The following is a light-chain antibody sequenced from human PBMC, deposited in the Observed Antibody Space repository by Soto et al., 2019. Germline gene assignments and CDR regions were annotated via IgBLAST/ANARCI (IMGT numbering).Light chain of an antibody. CDR1: SSDVGAYNY. CDR3: SSYTTSSTRV. CDR2: EVS. Sequence: QSVLTQPASVSGSPGQSIAISCTGTSSDVGAYNYVSWYQQHPGKAPKLIIYEVSNRPSGVSNRFSGSKSGNTASLTISGLQAEDEADYYCSSYTTSSTRVFGTGTKVTVL. J-gene: IGLJ1*01. V-gene: IGLV2-14*01.